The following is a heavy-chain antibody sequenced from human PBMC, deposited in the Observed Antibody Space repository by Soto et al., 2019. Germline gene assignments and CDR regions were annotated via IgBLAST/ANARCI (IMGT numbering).Heavy chain of an antibody. CDR3: ARGAPPLGSGTGTYQRGNWFES. D-gene: IGHD3-10*01. Sequence: QVQLVQSGAEVKKPGASVSISCKASGYSFTTYYIHWVRQAPGQGLEWMGIINPTGASTSYAQKCRGRVTITGVTSTSTDYMDLSSLTSEDTAIYYCARGAPPLGSGTGTYQRGNWFESWGQGTLVTVSS. V-gene: IGHV1-46*01. CDR2: INPTGAST. CDR1: GYSFTTYY. J-gene: IGHJ5*01.